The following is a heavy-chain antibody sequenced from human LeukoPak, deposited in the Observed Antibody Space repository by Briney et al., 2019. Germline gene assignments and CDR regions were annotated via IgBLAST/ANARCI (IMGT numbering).Heavy chain of an antibody. Sequence: GGSLRLSCAASGFTFSSYWMSWVRQAPGKGLEWVANIKQDGSEKYYVDSVKGRFTISRDNAKNSLYLQMNSLRAEDTAVYYCARDWGDGYNVFDYWGQGTLVTVSS. D-gene: IGHD5-24*01. CDR3: ARDWGDGYNVFDY. CDR2: IKQDGSEK. V-gene: IGHV3-7*01. CDR1: GFTFSSYW. J-gene: IGHJ4*02.